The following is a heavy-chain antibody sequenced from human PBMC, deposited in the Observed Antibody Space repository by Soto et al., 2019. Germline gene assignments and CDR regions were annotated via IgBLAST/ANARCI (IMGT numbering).Heavy chain of an antibody. V-gene: IGHV4-39*07. CDR3: ARSGSTLRWLEWLLYHDAFDI. CDR1: GGSISSSSYY. Sequence: SETLSLPCTVSGGSISSSSYYWGWIRQPPGKGLEWIERIYYSGSTYYTPPFKSRFPISVDTSKNQFSLKLRCVTAADTAVYYGARSGSTLRWLEWLLYHDAFDIWGQGTMVTVSS. D-gene: IGHD3-3*01. J-gene: IGHJ3*02. CDR2: IYYSGST.